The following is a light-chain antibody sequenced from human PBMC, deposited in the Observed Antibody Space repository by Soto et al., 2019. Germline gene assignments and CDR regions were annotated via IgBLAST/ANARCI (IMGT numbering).Light chain of an antibody. CDR1: QSISPW. CDR2: SAS. J-gene: IGKJ2*01. V-gene: IGKV1-5*03. Sequence: DIQMTQSPSTLSAYVGERVTITCRASQSISPWLAWYQQKPGQAPNLLIYSASNLPTGVPSRFSGSGSGTEFTLTINSLQPDDFATYYCQQYRSRPYTFGQGTKLEIE. CDR3: QQYRSRPYT.